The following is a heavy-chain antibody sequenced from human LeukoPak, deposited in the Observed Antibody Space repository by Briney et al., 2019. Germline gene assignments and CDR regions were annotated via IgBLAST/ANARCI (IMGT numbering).Heavy chain of an antibody. Sequence: GASVKVSCKASGYTFTSYGISWVRQAPGQGLEWMGWISAYNGNTNYAQKFQGRVTMTRDTSISTAYMELSRLRSDDTAVYYCATINGKYYYCSGSYSNWGQGTLVTVSS. J-gene: IGHJ4*02. CDR1: GYTFTSYG. CDR3: ATINGKYYYCSGSYSN. V-gene: IGHV1-18*01. CDR2: ISAYNGNT. D-gene: IGHD3-10*01.